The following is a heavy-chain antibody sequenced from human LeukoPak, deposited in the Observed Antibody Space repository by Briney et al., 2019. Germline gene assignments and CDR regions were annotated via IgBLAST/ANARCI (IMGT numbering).Heavy chain of an antibody. Sequence: PSETLSLTCTVSGGSISSSSYYWGWIRQPPGKGLEWIGSIYYSGSTYYNPSLESRVTISVDTSKNQFSLKLSSVTAADTAVYYCARQSPRRIFGVSTPVAYWGQGTLVTVSS. CDR3: ARQSPRRIFGVSTPVAY. J-gene: IGHJ4*02. V-gene: IGHV4-39*01. CDR1: GGSISSSSYY. D-gene: IGHD3-3*01. CDR2: IYYSGST.